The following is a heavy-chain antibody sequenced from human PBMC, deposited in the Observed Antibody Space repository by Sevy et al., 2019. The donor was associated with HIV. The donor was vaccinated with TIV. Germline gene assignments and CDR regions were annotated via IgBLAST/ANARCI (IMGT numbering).Heavy chain of an antibody. CDR1: GFTFSNAW. CDR3: TTDGVAWQQLVITI. CDR2: IKSKTDGGTT. J-gene: IGHJ4*02. D-gene: IGHD6-13*01. V-gene: IGHV3-15*05. Sequence: GGSLRLSCAASGFTFSNAWMSWVRQAPGKGLEWVGRIKSKTDGGTTDYAAPVRGRFTISRDDATNTLYLQMNSLKTTDTAVYYCTTDGVAWQQLVITIWGQGTLVTVSS.